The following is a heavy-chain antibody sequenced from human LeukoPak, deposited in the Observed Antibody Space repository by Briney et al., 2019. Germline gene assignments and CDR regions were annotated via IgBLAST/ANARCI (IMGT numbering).Heavy chain of an antibody. CDR3: ARGTALGEYSSGWPIDY. Sequence: GASVKVSCKASGGTFSSYAISWVRQAPGQGLEWMGGIIPIFGTANYAQKFQGRVTITTDESTSTAYMELSSLRSEDTAVYYCARGTALGEYSSGWPIDYWGQGTLVTVSS. CDR1: GGTFSSYA. J-gene: IGHJ4*02. V-gene: IGHV1-69*05. D-gene: IGHD6-19*01. CDR2: IIPIFGTA.